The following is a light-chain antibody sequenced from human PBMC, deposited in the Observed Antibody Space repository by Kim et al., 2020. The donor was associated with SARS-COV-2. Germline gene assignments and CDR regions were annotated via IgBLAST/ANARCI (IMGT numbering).Light chain of an antibody. J-gene: IGKJ2*01. V-gene: IGKV1-39*01. CDR2: GAS. CDR3: QQSYSTPQYT. Sequence: SVGDRVTITCRTSQTISNYLNWYQQKPGKAPKLLIYGASSLQSGVPSRFSGSGSGTDFTLTITSLQPEDFATYYCQQSYSTPQYTFGQGTKVEIK. CDR1: QTISNY.